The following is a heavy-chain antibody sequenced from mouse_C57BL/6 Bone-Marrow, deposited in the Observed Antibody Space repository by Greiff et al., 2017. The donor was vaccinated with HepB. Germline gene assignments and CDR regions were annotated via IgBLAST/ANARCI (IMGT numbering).Heavy chain of an antibody. J-gene: IGHJ3*01. Sequence: QVQLQQSGAELARPGASVKLSCKASGYTFTSYGISWVKQRTGQGLEWIGEIYPRSGNTYYNEKFKGKATLTADKSSSTAYMELRSLTSEDSAVYFCARERGYYYGSRPWFAYGGRGTVVTVSA. D-gene: IGHD1-1*01. CDR1: GYTFTSYG. V-gene: IGHV1-81*01. CDR2: IYPRSGNT. CDR3: ARERGYYYGSRPWFAY.